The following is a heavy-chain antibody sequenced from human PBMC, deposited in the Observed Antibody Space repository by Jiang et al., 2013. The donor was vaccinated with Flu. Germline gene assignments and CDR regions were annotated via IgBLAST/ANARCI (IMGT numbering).Heavy chain of an antibody. CDR3: AKRSRLRNWFDP. CDR2: LHYGENT. V-gene: IGHV4-39*01. J-gene: IGHJ5*02. CDR1: GGSISSSNYF. Sequence: LLKPSETLSLTCTVSGGSISSSNYFWNWIRQPPGKGLEWIGSLHYGENTYYNPSLKSRVTISVDTSKNQFSLKMSSVTAADTAVYYCAKRSRLRNWFDPWGPGTLVTVSS. D-gene: IGHD3-16*01.